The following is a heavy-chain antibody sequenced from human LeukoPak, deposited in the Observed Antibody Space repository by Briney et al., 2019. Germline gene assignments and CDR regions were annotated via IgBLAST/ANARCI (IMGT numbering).Heavy chain of an antibody. CDR3: ASWGLSSWLDY. CDR2: ISACNGHT. V-gene: IGHV1-18*01. J-gene: IGHJ4*02. D-gene: IGHD6-13*01. CDR1: GYTFTTYS. Sequence: ASVKVSCKASGYTFTTYSISWVRQAPGQGLEWMGWISACNGHTNYAQKVQGRVTMTTDTSTSTAYMELRSLKSDDTAVYYCASWGLSSWLDYWGQGTLVTVSS.